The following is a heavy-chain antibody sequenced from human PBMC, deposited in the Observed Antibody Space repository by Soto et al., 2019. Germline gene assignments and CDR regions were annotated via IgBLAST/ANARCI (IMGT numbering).Heavy chain of an antibody. D-gene: IGHD4-17*01. CDR1: GGSISSGGYS. CDR2: IYHSGST. V-gene: IGHV4-30-2*01. J-gene: IGHJ4*02. CDR3: ARAPPYGGNSPVPFDY. Sequence: SETLSLTCAVSGGSISSGGYSWSWIRQPPGKGLEWIGYIYHSGSTYYNPSLKSRVTISVDRSKNQFSLKLSSVTAADTAVYYCARAPPYGGNSPVPFDYWGQGTLVTVSS.